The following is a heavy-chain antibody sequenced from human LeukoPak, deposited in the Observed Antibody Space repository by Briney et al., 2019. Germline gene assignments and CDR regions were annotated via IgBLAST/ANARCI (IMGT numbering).Heavy chain of an antibody. V-gene: IGHV3-30*04. CDR2: ISYDGSNK. CDR3: AKAASSGFDY. Sequence: GGSLRLSCAACGFPLWRYADHWLRQAPGKGLEWVAVISYDGSNKYYADSVKGRFTISRDNSKNTLYLQMNSLRAEDTAVYYCAKAASSGFDYWGQGTLVTVSS. D-gene: IGHD3-22*01. CDR1: GFPLWRYA. J-gene: IGHJ4*02.